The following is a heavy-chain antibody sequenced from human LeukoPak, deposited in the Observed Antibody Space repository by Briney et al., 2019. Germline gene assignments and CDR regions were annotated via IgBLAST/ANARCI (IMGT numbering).Heavy chain of an antibody. Sequence: PSETLSLTCTVSGGSISSYYWSWIRQPAGKGLEWIGRIYTSGSTNYNPSLKSRVTMSVDTSKNQFSLKLSSVTAADTAVYYCAKYRAGDSSSWYTITEGYYFDYWGQGTLVTVSS. D-gene: IGHD6-13*01. J-gene: IGHJ4*02. CDR2: IYTSGST. V-gene: IGHV4-4*07. CDR1: GGSISSYY. CDR3: AKYRAGDSSSWYTITEGYYFDY.